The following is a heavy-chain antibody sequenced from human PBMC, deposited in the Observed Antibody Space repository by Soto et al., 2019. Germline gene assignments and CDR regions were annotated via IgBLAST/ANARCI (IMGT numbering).Heavy chain of an antibody. V-gene: IGHV3-23*01. D-gene: IGHD6-13*01. J-gene: IGHJ4*02. CDR2: ISGSGVNT. CDR1: GFTFSSYA. CDR3: ARPGVAAAPDDY. Sequence: EVQLLESGGGLVQPGGSLRLSCAASGFTFSSYAMSWVRQAPGKGLEWVSTISGSGVNTYYADSVKGRFTISRDNSKNTLYLQMSSLRAEDTAMYYCARPGVAAAPDDYWGQGTLVTVSS.